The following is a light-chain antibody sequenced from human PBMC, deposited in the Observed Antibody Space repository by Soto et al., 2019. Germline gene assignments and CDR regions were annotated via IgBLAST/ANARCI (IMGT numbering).Light chain of an antibody. CDR2: AAS. J-gene: IGKJ4*01. V-gene: IGKV1D-16*01. Sequence: DIQMTQSPSSLSASVGDRVTITCRARQDVNKWLAWYQQKPEKAPKSLIYAASSLRGGVPSRFSGSGSGTEYTLTISSLQPEEVGTYYCQQYNTYPLTFGGGTKVEI. CDR1: QDVNKW. CDR3: QQYNTYPLT.